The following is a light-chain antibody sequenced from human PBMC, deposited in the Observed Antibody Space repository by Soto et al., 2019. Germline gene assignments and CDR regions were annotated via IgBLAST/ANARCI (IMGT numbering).Light chain of an antibody. CDR2: GAS. J-gene: IGKJ1*01. CDR3: QQFNNWPPWT. CDR1: QNVGNN. V-gene: IGKV3-15*01. Sequence: EIVMTQSPATLSVSPGERATLSCRASQNVGNNLVWYQQKPGQAPMLLIYGASTRAAGIPDRFSGSGSGTEFTPTISGLQSDDFAVYYCQQFNNWPPWTFGQGTKVEIK.